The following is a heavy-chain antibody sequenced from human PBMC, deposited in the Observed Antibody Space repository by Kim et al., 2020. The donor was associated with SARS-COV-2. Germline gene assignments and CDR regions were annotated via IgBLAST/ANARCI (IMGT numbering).Heavy chain of an antibody. CDR2: ISWNSGSI. CDR3: AKAHGAAGTEEGYYFDY. CDR1: GFTFGDYA. Sequence: GVSLRLSCAASGFTFGDYAMHWVRQAPGKGLEWVSGISWNSGSIGYADSVKGRFTISRDNAKNSLYLQMNSLRAEDTALYYCAKAHGAAGTEEGYYFDYWGQGTLVTVSS. V-gene: IGHV3-9*01. D-gene: IGHD1-1*01. J-gene: IGHJ4*02.